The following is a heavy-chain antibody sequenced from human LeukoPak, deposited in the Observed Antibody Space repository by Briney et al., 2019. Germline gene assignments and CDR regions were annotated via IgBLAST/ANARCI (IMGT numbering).Heavy chain of an antibody. J-gene: IGHJ4*02. CDR2: IYYSGGT. CDR1: GGSISSSSYY. CDR3: ARRITIFGVDNFDY. V-gene: IGHV4-39*01. D-gene: IGHD3-3*01. Sequence: PSETLSLTCTVSGGSISSSSYYWGWICQPPGKGLEWIGSIYYSGGTYYNPSLKSRVTISVDTSKNQFSLKLSSVTAADTAVYYCARRITIFGVDNFDYWGQGTLVTVSS.